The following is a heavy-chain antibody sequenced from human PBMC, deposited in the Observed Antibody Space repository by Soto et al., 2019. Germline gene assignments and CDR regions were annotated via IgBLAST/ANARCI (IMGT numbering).Heavy chain of an antibody. J-gene: IGHJ6*02. Sequence: QVQLVQSGAEVRKPGASVKVSCKASGYTFSTSGMSWLRQAPGQGLEWMGWISTYNGDTNDAPKFQDRVTMTSDTSTSTVYMELRSRRSDDTAVYYCARAGAAPYYYYGMDVWGQGTRVTGSS. CDR3: ARAGAAPYYYYGMDV. D-gene: IGHD2-15*01. V-gene: IGHV1-18*01. CDR1: GYTFSTSG. CDR2: ISTYNGDT.